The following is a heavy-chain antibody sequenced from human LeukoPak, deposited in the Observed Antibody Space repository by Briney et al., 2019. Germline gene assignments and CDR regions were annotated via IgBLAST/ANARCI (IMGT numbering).Heavy chain of an antibody. J-gene: IGHJ4*02. V-gene: IGHV1-2*02. CDR1: GYTFSGTGWY. CDR3: ARGWITGAISEYYFEN. Sequence: GDSVKVSCKASGYTFSGTGWYLYWLRQAPGQGLECMGWIHPNNGDTAYAQKFEGRVAMTRDTSISTAYMELRRLRPEDTAVYYCARGWITGAISEYYFENWGQGALVTVSS. CDR2: IHPNNGDT. D-gene: IGHD4-23*01.